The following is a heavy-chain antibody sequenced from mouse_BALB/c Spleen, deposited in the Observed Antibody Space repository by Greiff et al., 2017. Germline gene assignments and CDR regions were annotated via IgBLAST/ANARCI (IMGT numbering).Heavy chain of an antibody. D-gene: IGHD4-1*01. CDR3: ARSLGRAY. V-gene: IGHV3-2*02. Sequence: VQLKESGPGLVKPSQSLSLTCTVTGYSITSDYAWNWIRQFPGNKLEWMGYISYSGSTSYNPSLKSRISITRDTSKNQFFLQLNSVTTEDTATYYCARSLGRAYWGQGTLVTVSA. CDR2: ISYSGST. J-gene: IGHJ3*01. CDR1: GYSITSDYA.